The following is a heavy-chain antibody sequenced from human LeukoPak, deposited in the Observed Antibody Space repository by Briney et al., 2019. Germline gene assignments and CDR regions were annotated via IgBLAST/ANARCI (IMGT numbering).Heavy chain of an antibody. CDR1: GYTFTGYY. D-gene: IGHD3-22*01. J-gene: IGHJ4*02. Sequence: ASVKVSCKASGYTFTGYYMHWVRQAPGQGLEWMGWINPNSGGTNYAQKFQGRVTMTRDTSISTAYMELSRLRSDDTAVYYCARDLFQVRTYYYDSSGYHPGDYWGQGTLVTVSS. V-gene: IGHV1-2*02. CDR2: INPNSGGT. CDR3: ARDLFQVRTYYYDSSGYHPGDY.